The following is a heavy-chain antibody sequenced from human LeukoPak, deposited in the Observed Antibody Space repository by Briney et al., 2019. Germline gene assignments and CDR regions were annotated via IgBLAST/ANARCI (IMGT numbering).Heavy chain of an antibody. CDR3: ARGSRSSWYYYYYNMDV. CDR2: IYYSGST. CDR1: GGSISSYY. Sequence: SETLSLTCTFSGGSISSYYWSWIRQPPGKGLEWIGYIYYSGSTNYNPSLKSRVTISVDTSKNQFSLKLSSVTAADTAVYYCARGSRSSWYYYYYNMDVWGKGTTVTVSS. V-gene: IGHV4-59*01. D-gene: IGHD6-13*01. J-gene: IGHJ6*03.